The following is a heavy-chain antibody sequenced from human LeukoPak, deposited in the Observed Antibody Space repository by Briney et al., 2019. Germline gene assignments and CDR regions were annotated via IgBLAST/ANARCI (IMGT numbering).Heavy chain of an antibody. Sequence: PSETLSLTCTVSGGSISSSSYYWGWLRQPPGKGLEWIGSIYYSGSTYYNPSLKSRVTISVDTSKNQFSLKLSSVTAADTAVYYCARQGDFTIFGVVLFWGQGTLVTVSS. CDR2: IYYSGST. D-gene: IGHD3-3*01. V-gene: IGHV4-39*01. J-gene: IGHJ4*02. CDR3: ARQGDFTIFGVVLF. CDR1: GGSISSSSYY.